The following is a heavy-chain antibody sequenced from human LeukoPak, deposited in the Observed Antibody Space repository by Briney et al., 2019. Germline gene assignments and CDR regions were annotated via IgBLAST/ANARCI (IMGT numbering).Heavy chain of an antibody. D-gene: IGHD6-19*01. CDR2: IKSKTDGGTT. Sequence: PGGSLRLSCAASGFTFSNAWMSWVRQAPGKGLEWVGRIKSKTDGGTTDYAAPVKGRFTISRDNSKNTLYLQMNSLRAEDTAVYYCANGIAVAGTDAFDIWGQGTMVTVSS. CDR1: GFTFSNAW. CDR3: ANGIAVAGTDAFDI. J-gene: IGHJ3*02. V-gene: IGHV3-15*01.